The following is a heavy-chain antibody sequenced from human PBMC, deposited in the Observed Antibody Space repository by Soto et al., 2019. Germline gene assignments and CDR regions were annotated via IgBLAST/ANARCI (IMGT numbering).Heavy chain of an antibody. CDR3: ERDWERRPRWYYGMDV. Sequence: PGGSLRLSCAASGFTFSSYEMNWVRQAPGKGLEWVSYISSSGSTIYYADSVKGRFTISRDNAKNSLYLQMNSLRAEDTAVYYCERDWERRPRWYYGMDVWGQGTTVTVSS. J-gene: IGHJ6*02. D-gene: IGHD1-26*01. CDR1: GFTFSSYE. V-gene: IGHV3-48*03. CDR2: ISSSGSTI.